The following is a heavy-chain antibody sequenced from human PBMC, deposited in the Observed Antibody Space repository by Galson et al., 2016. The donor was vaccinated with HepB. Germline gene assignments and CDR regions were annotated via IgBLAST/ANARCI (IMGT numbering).Heavy chain of an antibody. Sequence: SLRLSCAASGFTFDAYAMHWVRQAPGKGLEWVSGISWNSGNVGYADSVKGRFTISRDNAKNSLYLQMNSLRAEDTAFYYCAEAGTYSNNKGWFDPWGQGTLVTVSS. CDR3: AEAGTYSNNKGWFDP. D-gene: IGHD6-13*01. CDR1: GFTFDAYA. CDR2: ISWNSGNV. V-gene: IGHV3-9*01. J-gene: IGHJ5*02.